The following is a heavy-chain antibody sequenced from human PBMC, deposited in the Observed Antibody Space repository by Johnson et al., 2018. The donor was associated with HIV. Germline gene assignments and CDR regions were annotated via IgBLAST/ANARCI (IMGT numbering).Heavy chain of an antibody. Sequence: QVQLVESGGGVVQPGRSLRLSCAASGFTFRSYAMHWVRQAPCKGLEWVAVISYDGSNKYYADSVKGRFTISRDNSKNTMYLQMNRRRAGDTAVYDCAGEWKGRWFVEVKAFDIWGQGTMVTVSS. CDR3: AGEWKGRWFVEVKAFDI. V-gene: IGHV3-30-3*01. J-gene: IGHJ3*02. D-gene: IGHD3-10*01. CDR1: GFTFRSYA. CDR2: ISYDGSNK.